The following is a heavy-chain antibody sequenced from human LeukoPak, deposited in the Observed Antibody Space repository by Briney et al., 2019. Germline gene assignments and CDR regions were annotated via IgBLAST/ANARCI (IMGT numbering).Heavy chain of an antibody. CDR2: ISGSGGST. CDR3: ARDGGSGNTKKKIYYYYGMDV. D-gene: IGHD3-10*01. CDR1: GFTFSSYA. V-gene: IGHV3-23*01. J-gene: IGHJ6*04. Sequence: GGSLRLSCAASGFTFSSYAMSWVRQAPGKGLEWASAISGSGGSTYYADSVKGRFTISRDNSKNTLYLQMNSLRAEDTAVYYCARDGGSGNTKKKIYYYYGMDVWGKGTTVTVSS.